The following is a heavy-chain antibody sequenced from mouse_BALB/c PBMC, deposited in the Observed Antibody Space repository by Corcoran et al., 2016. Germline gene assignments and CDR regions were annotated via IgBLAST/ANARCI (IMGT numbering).Heavy chain of an antibody. D-gene: IGHD2-14*01. Sequence: QIQLVQSGPELKKPGETVKISCKASGYTFTDYSMHWVKQAPGKGLKWMGWINTETGEPTYADDFKGRFAFSLETSASTAYLQINNIKNEDTAKYFCASGTTAWFAYWGQGTLVTVSA. CDR1: GYTFTDYS. CDR3: ASGTTAWFAY. V-gene: IGHV9-2-1*01. J-gene: IGHJ3*01. CDR2: INTETGEP.